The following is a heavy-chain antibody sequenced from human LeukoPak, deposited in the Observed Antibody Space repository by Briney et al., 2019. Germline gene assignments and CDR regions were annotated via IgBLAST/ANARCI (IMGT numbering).Heavy chain of an antibody. CDR3: ARAIAVAGSNEWRDFDY. Sequence: GATVKVSCKASGYSLTGYYMHWVRQAPGQGLEWMGWINPNSGGTNYAQKFQGRVTMTRDTSISTAYMELSRVGSDDTAMYYCARAIAVAGSNEWRDFDYWGQGTLVTVSS. D-gene: IGHD6-19*01. J-gene: IGHJ4*02. CDR2: INPNSGGT. CDR1: GYSLTGYY. V-gene: IGHV1-2*02.